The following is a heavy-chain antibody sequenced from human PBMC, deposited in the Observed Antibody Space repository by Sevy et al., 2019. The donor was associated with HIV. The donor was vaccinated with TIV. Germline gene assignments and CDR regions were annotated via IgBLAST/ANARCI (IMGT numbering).Heavy chain of an antibody. CDR2: ISGSGGST. J-gene: IGHJ4*02. Sequence: LSLTCAASGFTFSSYAMSWVRQAPGKGLEWVSAISGSGGSTYYADSVKGRFTISRDNSKNTLYLQMNSLRAEDTAVYYCAIETAPATLDYWGQGTLVTVSS. D-gene: IGHD2-2*01. CDR1: GFTFSSYA. V-gene: IGHV3-23*01. CDR3: AIETAPATLDY.